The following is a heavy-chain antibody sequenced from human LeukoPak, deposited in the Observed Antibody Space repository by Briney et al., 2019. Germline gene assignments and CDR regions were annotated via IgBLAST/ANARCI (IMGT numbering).Heavy chain of an antibody. Sequence: PGGSLRLSCAASGFTFSSYAMHWVRQAPGKGLEWVAVISYDGSNKYYADSVKGRFTTSRDNSKNTLYLQMNSLRAEDTAVYYCARDFDSSGPTNFDYWGQGTLVTVSS. CDR2: ISYDGSNK. J-gene: IGHJ4*02. D-gene: IGHD3-22*01. V-gene: IGHV3-30*04. CDR1: GFTFSSYA. CDR3: ARDFDSSGPTNFDY.